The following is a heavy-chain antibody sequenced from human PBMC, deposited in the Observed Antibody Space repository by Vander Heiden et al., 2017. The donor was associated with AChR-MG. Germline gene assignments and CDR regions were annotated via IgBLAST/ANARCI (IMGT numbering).Heavy chain of an antibody. CDR3: ARIEMATASQDY. D-gene: IGHD2-21*02. Sequence: EVQLVESGGGLVQPGGSLRLSCVASGFTFSRYSMNWVRQAPGKGLEWLSYISTGGRTTYYADSVKGRFTISRDSGKNSLYLQMNSLRDEDTAVYYCARIEMATASQDYWGQGTLGTVSS. CDR1: GFTFSRYS. V-gene: IGHV3-48*02. CDR2: ISTGGRTT. J-gene: IGHJ4*02.